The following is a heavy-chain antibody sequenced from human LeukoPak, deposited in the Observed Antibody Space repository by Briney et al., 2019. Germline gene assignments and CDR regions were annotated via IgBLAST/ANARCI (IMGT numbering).Heavy chain of an antibody. CDR1: GYTFTSYG. D-gene: IGHD3-3*01. V-gene: IGHV1-18*01. Sequence: ASVKVSCKASGYTFTSYGISWVRQAPGQGLEWMGWISAYNGNTNYAQKLQGRVTMTTDTSTSTAYMELRSLRSDDTAVYYCAREVYDFWSGYHAGSDYWGQGTLVAVSS. J-gene: IGHJ4*02. CDR2: ISAYNGNT. CDR3: AREVYDFWSGYHAGSDY.